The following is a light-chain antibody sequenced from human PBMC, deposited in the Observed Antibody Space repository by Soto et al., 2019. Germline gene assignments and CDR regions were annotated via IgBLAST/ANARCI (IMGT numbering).Light chain of an antibody. CDR3: QQYNSYSWT. Sequence: DIQMTQSPSTLSASVVARVTITCRPSQSISSWLAWYQQKQGKAPKLLIYKASSLESGVQSRFSGSGSGTEFTLTISSLQPDDFATYYCQQYNSYSWTFGKGTKGDIK. CDR1: QSISSW. J-gene: IGKJ1*01. V-gene: IGKV1-5*03. CDR2: KAS.